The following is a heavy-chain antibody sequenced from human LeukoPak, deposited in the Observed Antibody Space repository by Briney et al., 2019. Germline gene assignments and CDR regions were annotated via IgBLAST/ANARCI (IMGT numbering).Heavy chain of an antibody. D-gene: IGHD3-10*01. J-gene: IGHJ5*02. CDR3: ARDEGRVSGSFNP. CDR2: ISTYSSHT. Sequence: ASVKVSCKASGYTFTRHGITWVRQAPGQGLEWMGWISTYSSHTTYAQKFQGRVTMTTDTSTTTAYMELRSLRSDDTAVYYCARDEGRVSGSFNPWGQGTLVTVSS. V-gene: IGHV1-18*01. CDR1: GYTFTRHG.